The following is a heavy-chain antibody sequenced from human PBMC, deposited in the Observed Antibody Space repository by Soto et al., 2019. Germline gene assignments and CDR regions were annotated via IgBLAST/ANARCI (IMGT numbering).Heavy chain of an antibody. CDR1: GFSVSSYA. V-gene: IGHV3-30-3*01. CDR3: ARDWRSNYDTRDRWDC. Sequence: QVQLVESGGGVAQPGRSLRLSCVASGFSVSSYAMHWIRQAPGKGLEWVAVISSDGSNRQYADSVKGRFTLSRDNSENPLYLHMDSLRAEDTAVYYCARDWRSNYDTRDRWDCWAQGTLVTVSP. J-gene: IGHJ4*02. D-gene: IGHD3-22*01. CDR2: ISSDGSNR.